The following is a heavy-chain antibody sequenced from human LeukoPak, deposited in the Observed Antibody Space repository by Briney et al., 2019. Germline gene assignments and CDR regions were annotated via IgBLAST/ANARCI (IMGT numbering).Heavy chain of an antibody. J-gene: IGHJ4*02. CDR1: GNSISSGDYY. Sequence: SQTLSLTCTVSGNSISSGDYYWSWVRQPAGKGLEWIGRIYTSGSTTYNPSLKSRVTISGDTSENQFSLRLSSVAAADTAVYYCARASYSYDISGWVPFDYWGQGTLVTVSS. CDR2: IYTSGST. CDR3: ARASYSYDISGWVPFDY. V-gene: IGHV4-61*02. D-gene: IGHD3-22*01.